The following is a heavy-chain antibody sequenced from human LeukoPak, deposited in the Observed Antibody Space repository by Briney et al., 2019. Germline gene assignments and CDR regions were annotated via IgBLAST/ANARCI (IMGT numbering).Heavy chain of an antibody. V-gene: IGHV4-61*02. D-gene: IGHD3-22*01. CDR1: GGSISSGSSY. CDR3: ARQNYDSSTYSLPDYYLDV. Sequence: SGTLSLTCAVSGGSISSGSSYWSWIRQPAGKGLEWVGRLYTSGSPNYNPSLKSRVTMSVDTSKNQFSLKLSSVTAADTAVYYCARQNYDSSTYSLPDYYLDVWGKGTTVTISS. J-gene: IGHJ6*03. CDR2: LYTSGSP.